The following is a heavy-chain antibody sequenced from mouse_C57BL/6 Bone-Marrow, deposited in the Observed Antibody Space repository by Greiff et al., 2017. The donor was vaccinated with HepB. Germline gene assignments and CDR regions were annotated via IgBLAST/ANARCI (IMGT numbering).Heavy chain of an antibody. Sequence: VQLQQPGAELVKPGASVKLSCKASGYTFTSYWMHWVKQRPGQGLEWIGMIHPNSGSTNYNEKFKSKATLTVDKSSSTAYMQLRSLTSEDSAVYYCASEGTGTPFDYWGRGTTLTVSA. V-gene: IGHV1-64*01. CDR2: IHPNSGST. CDR3: ASEGTGTPFDY. D-gene: IGHD4-1*01. J-gene: IGHJ2*01. CDR1: GYTFTSYW.